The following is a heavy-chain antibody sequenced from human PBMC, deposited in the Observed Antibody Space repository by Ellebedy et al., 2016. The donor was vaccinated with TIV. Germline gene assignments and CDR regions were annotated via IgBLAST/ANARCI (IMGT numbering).Heavy chain of an antibody. V-gene: IGHV3-74*01. Sequence: PGGSLRLSCTASGFTFSSYWMHWVRQAPGKGLVWVSRISSDGGYTTYADSVKGRFTISRDNAKSTLYLQMNSLRAKDTAVYSCTRAGRPAPYYGMDVWGQGTTVTVSS. D-gene: IGHD6-6*01. CDR3: TRAGRPAPYYGMDV. J-gene: IGHJ6*02. CDR1: GFTFSSYW. CDR2: ISSDGGYT.